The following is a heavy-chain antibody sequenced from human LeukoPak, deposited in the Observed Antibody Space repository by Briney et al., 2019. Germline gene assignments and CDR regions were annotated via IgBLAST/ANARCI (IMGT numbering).Heavy chain of an antibody. CDR3: ARGRGSWYDSSGSPYIRFDY. V-gene: IGHV1-2*02. Sequence: ASVKVSCKASGYTFTGYFIHWVRQAPGQGLEWMGWINPDSGGTNYAQKFQGRVTMTRDTSISTPYMELSRLRSDDSAMYYCARGRGSWYDSSGSPYIRFDYWGQGTLVTVSS. CDR1: GYTFTGYF. J-gene: IGHJ4*02. CDR2: INPDSGGT. D-gene: IGHD3-22*01.